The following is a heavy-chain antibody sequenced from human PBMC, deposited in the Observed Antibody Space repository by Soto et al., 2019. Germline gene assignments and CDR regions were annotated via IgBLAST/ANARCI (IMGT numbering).Heavy chain of an antibody. CDR1: GLSFSNYY. Sequence: QVQLVESGGGLVKPGGSLRLSCAASGLSFSNYYMSWIRQAPGMGLESLSYISGDSRDTNYADSVKGRFTISRDNAKNSLYLQMNSLRVEDTAVYYRSTGPRRLSDWGQGTLVIVSS. CDR3: STGPRRLSD. D-gene: IGHD3-3*01. V-gene: IGHV3-11*05. J-gene: IGHJ4*02. CDR2: ISGDSRDT.